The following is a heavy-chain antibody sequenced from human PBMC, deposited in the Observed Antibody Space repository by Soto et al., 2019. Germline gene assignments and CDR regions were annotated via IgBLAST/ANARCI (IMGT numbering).Heavy chain of an antibody. D-gene: IGHD5-12*01. CDR1: GGSFTNHH. CDR2: INYSGST. J-gene: IGHJ4*02. Sequence: QVQLQQSGPGLLKPSETLSLTCSVSGGSFTNHHLSWIRQPPGKGLEWMGYINYSGSTNYNPSLSIRVPVAISRDTSKFSLNLNLGSAAAAAAYYCETYSGGGGGRGYWGQGTLVTVSS. V-gene: IGHV4-59*11. CDR3: ETYSGGGGGRGY.